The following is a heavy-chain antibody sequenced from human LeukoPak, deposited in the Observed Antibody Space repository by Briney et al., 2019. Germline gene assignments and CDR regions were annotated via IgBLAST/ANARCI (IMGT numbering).Heavy chain of an antibody. J-gene: IGHJ4*02. V-gene: IGHV3-33*01. CDR2: IWYNGNT. Sequence: GGSLRLSCAASGFTFSTYGMHWVRQAPGKGLEWVSDIWYNGNTYYADSVKGRFTISRDDSRSTLYLQMNSLRAEDTAVYYCAREEGVDGTSGINNWGQGTLVIVSS. CDR1: GFTFSTYG. CDR3: AREEGVDGTSGINN. D-gene: IGHD4-23*01.